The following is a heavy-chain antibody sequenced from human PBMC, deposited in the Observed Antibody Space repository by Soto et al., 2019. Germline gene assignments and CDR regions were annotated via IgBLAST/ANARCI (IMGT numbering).Heavy chain of an antibody. CDR3: ATPGGPDSGGYYYFDY. V-gene: IGHV1-2*02. Sequence: GASVKVSCKPFGYIFSGYYMHWVRQAPGQGLEWMGWINPKSGATNYAQKFQGRVTMTRDTSISTMYMELSGLRSDDTAVYYCATPGGPDSGGYYYFDYWGQRALVTVS. J-gene: IGHJ4*02. D-gene: IGHD3-22*01. CDR1: GYIFSGYY. CDR2: INPKSGAT.